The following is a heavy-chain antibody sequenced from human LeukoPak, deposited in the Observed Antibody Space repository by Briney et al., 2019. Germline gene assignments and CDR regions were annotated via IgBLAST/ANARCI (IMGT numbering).Heavy chain of an antibody. CDR3: ARARLWFTY. CDR2: ISHSGST. Sequence: PSETLSLTCAVYGGSFSGYYWSWIRQPPGKGLEWIGEISHSGSTNYNPSLKSRVTISVDTSKNQFSLKLSSVTAADTAVYYCARARLWFTYWGQGTLVTVSS. V-gene: IGHV4-34*01. CDR1: GGSFSGYY. J-gene: IGHJ4*02. D-gene: IGHD5-18*01.